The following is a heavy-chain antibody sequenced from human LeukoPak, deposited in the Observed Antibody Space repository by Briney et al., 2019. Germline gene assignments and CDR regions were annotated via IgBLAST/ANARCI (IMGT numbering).Heavy chain of an antibody. Sequence: GGSLRLSCAASGFTFSDYYMSWVRQAPGKGLEWVAYINRSGSTIYYADSVKGRFTISRDNAKNSLYLQMNSLRAEDTAVYYCARDPRDGYNQLGYFDYWGQGTLVTVSS. CDR1: GFTFSDYY. D-gene: IGHD5-12*01. CDR2: INRSGSTI. CDR3: ARDPRDGYNQLGYFDY. J-gene: IGHJ4*02. V-gene: IGHV3-11*01.